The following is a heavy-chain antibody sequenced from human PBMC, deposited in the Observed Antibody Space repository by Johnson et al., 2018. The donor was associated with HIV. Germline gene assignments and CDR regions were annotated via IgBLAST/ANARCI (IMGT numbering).Heavy chain of an antibody. CDR3: SRDPPYSGSTAAFDI. J-gene: IGHJ3*02. CDR2: IWYDGSNK. D-gene: IGHD1-26*01. CDR1: GFTFSSYG. V-gene: IGHV3-33*01. Sequence: LVESGGGVVQPGRSLRLSCAASGFTFSSYGMHWVRQAPGKGLEWVAVIWYDGSNKYYADSVKGRFTISRDNSKNTLYLQMNSLRAEDTAVYYCSRDPPYSGSTAAFDIWGQGTMVTVSS.